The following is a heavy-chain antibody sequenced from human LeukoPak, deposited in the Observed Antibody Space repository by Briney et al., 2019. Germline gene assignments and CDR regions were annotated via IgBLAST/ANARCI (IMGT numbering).Heavy chain of an antibody. D-gene: IGHD3-22*01. CDR2: IYHSGST. CDR1: GDSLTTYY. V-gene: IGHV4-59*08. CDR3: ARQWYYYDSRGYYHASQSDAFDI. J-gene: IGHJ3*02. Sequence: PSETLSLTCSVSGDSLTTYYWSWIRQSPGKGLEWIGYIYHSGSTNYNPSLKSRVTMSVDTSKMQFSLKLNSVTAADTAVYYCARQWYYYDSRGYYHASQSDAFDIWGQGTMVTVSS.